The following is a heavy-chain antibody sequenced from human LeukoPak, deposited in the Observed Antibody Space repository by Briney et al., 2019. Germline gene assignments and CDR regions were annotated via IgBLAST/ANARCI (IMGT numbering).Heavy chain of an antibody. CDR3: ARDFDYYDSSGYEHDAFDI. CDR2: IHYSGST. J-gene: IGHJ3*02. Sequence: SETLSLTCTVSGGSISSSTYFWGWIRQPPGKGLEWIGNIHYSGSTYYNPSLKSRVTISVDTSKNQFSLKLSSVTAADTAVYYCARDFDYYDSSGYEHDAFDIWGQGTMVTVSS. D-gene: IGHD3-22*01. CDR1: GGSISSSTYF. V-gene: IGHV4-39*07.